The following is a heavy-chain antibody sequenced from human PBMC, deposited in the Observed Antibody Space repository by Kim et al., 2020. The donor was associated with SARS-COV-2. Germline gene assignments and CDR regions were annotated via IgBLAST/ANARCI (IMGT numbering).Heavy chain of an antibody. Sequence: SETLSLTCTVSGGSISSSSYYWGWIRQPPGKGLEWIGSIYYSGSTYYNSSLKSRVTISVDTSKNQFSLKLSSVTAADTAVYYCARRDRMGATGIDYWGQGTLVTVSS. CDR1: GGSISSSSYY. CDR3: ARRDRMGATGIDY. J-gene: IGHJ4*02. CDR2: IYYSGST. D-gene: IGHD1-26*01. V-gene: IGHV4-39*01.